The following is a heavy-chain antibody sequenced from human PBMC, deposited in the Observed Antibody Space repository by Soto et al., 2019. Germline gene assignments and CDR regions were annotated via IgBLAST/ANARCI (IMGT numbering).Heavy chain of an antibody. D-gene: IGHD1-20*01. CDR2: LNAGNGNT. J-gene: IGHJ4*02. V-gene: IGHV1-3*01. CDR1: GYTLTSYA. Sequence: VKVSCKASGYTLTSYAMHWVRQGPGQRLEWMGWLNAGNGNTKYSQKFQDRVTITRDTSASTAYMELSSLRSEDTAVYYCAREPYKGFFDYWGQGTLVTVSS. CDR3: AREPYKGFFDY.